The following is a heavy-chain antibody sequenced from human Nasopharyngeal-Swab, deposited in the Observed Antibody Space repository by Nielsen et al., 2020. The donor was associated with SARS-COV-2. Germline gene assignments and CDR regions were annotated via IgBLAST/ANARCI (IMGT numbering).Heavy chain of an antibody. D-gene: IGHD2-2*01. CDR2: IWYDGSNK. V-gene: IGHV3-33*01. Sequence: GGSLRLSCAASGFTFSSYGMHWVRQAPGKGLEWVAVIWYDGSNKYYADSVKGRFTISRDNSKNTLYLQMNSLRAEDTAVYYCARDPIVVVGLDDAFDIWGQGTMVTVSS. CDR1: GFTFSSYG. CDR3: ARDPIVVVGLDDAFDI. J-gene: IGHJ3*02.